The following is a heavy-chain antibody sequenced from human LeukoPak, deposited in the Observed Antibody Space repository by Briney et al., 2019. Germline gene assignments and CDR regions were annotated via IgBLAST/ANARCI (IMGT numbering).Heavy chain of an antibody. Sequence: PGGSLRLSCAASGFTFDNYGMSWVRQAPGKGLEWVSGINWNGGSTGYADSVKGRFTISRGNAKNSLYLQMNSLRAEDTALYYCARDMTTVTAYFDYWGQGTLVTVSS. D-gene: IGHD4-17*01. V-gene: IGHV3-20*04. CDR3: ARDMTTVTAYFDY. J-gene: IGHJ4*02. CDR1: GFTFDNYG. CDR2: INWNGGST.